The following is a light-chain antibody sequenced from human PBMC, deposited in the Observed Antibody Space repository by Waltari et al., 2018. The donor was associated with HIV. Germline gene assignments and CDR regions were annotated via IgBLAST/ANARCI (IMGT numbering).Light chain of an antibody. V-gene: IGLV1-40*01. CDR2: GNT. CDR1: RSNIGAGYA. J-gene: IGLJ7*01. CDR3: QSYDRSLSGGV. Sequence: QSVLTQPPSVSGAPGQTVTISCTGSRSNIGAGYAIHWYQHLPGRAPKLLIYGNTNRPSGVPDRFSGSQSGTSASLVITGLQAEDEADYYCQSYDRSLSGGVFGGGTRLTVL.